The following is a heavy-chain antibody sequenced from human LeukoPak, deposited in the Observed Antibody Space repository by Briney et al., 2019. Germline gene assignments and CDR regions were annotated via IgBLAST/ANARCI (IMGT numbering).Heavy chain of an antibody. J-gene: IGHJ4*02. CDR1: GFPFSYYG. CDR2: IWYDGSNK. CDR3: ARDFARDYFDY. Sequence: PGGSLRLSCAASGFPFSYYGMHWVRQAPGKGLEWVAVIWYDGSNKYYADSVKGRFTNSRDNSKNTLYLQMNSLRAEDTAVYYCARDFARDYFDYWGQGTLVTVSS. V-gene: IGHV3-33*01.